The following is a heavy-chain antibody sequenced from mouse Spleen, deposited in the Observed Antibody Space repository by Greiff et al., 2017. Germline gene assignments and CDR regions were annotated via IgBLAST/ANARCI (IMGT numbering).Heavy chain of an antibody. CDR3: TRGDYGYDGTAYDY. CDR1: GYTFTDYN. V-gene: IGHV1-18*01. J-gene: IGHJ2*01. Sequence: EVQLLQSGPELVKPGASVKIPCKASGYTFTDYNMDWVNQSHGKSLEWIGYINPNNGGTNYNQTFKGKATLTVDKSSSTAYVKLRSLTSEDTAVYDCTRGDYGYDGTAYDYWGQGTTLTVSS. CDR2: INPNNGGT. D-gene: IGHD2-2*01.